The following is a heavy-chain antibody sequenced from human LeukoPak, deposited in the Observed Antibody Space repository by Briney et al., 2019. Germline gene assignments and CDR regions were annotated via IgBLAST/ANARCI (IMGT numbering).Heavy chain of an antibody. CDR3: AATYYDILTGYYAPSFLDY. D-gene: IGHD3-9*01. CDR2: IVVGSGNT. V-gene: IGHV1-58*02. J-gene: IGHJ4*02. Sequence: EASVKVSCKASGFTFTSSAMQWVRQARGQRLEWIGWIVVGSGNTNYAQKFQERVTITRDMSTSTAYMELSSLRSEDTAVYYRAATYYDILTGYYAPSFLDYWGQGTLVTVSS. CDR1: GFTFTSSA.